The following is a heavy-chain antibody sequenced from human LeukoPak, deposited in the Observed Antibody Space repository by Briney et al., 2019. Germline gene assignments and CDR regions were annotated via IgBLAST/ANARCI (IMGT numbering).Heavy chain of an antibody. D-gene: IGHD5-24*01. V-gene: IGHV3-48*03. CDR1: GDTFSSHE. Sequence: GGSLRLSCAASGDTFSSHEMNWVRQAPGRGLEWVSYISSTGSTVHYADFVKGRFTISRDNAKNSLFLQMNSLRAEDTAVYYCVRGDGRDYWGQGTLVTVSS. CDR3: VRGDGRDY. CDR2: ISSTGSTV. J-gene: IGHJ4*02.